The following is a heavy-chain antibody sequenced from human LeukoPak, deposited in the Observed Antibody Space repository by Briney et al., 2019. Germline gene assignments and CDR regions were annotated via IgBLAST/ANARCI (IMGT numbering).Heavy chain of an antibody. Sequence: SETLSLTCAVYGGSFCGYYWSWIRQPPGKGLEWIGEINHSGSTNYNPSLKSRVTISVDTSKNQFSLKLSSVTAADTAVYYCARESKKLGIFDSWGQGTLVTVSS. J-gene: IGHJ4*02. V-gene: IGHV4-34*01. CDR3: ARESKKLGIFDS. CDR2: INHSGST. CDR1: GGSFCGYY. D-gene: IGHD7-27*01.